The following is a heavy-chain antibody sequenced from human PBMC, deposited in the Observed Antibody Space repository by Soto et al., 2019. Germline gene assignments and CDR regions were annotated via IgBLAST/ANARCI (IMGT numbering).Heavy chain of an antibody. CDR1: GDSISRRDYF. CDR2: IYYGGST. J-gene: IGHJ5*01. Sequence: QVQLQESGPGLVKPSQTLSLTCTVSGDSISRRDYFWSWIRQPPGKGLEWIGFIYYGGSTYYKPPLNSRLTISADASKNHFSLKLTSVTAADTAVYYCASGHDYDDSRGYPTRFDSWGQGTLVTFSS. V-gene: IGHV4-30-4*01. D-gene: IGHD3-22*01. CDR3: ASGHDYDDSRGYPTRFDS.